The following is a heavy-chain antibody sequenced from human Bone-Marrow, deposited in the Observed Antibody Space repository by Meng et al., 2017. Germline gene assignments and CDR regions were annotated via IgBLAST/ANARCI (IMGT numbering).Heavy chain of an antibody. V-gene: IGHV3-15*01. CDR2: IKRNSDGGTI. J-gene: IGHJ4*02. CDR1: GFSFTDDW. D-gene: IGHD6-13*01. CDR3: ATGAAAADH. Sequence: EVQLVESGGGLVKPGASLRLSCAASGFSFTDDWMSWVRQAPGKGLEWVGRIKRNSDGGTIDYAAPVKGRFTISRDDSKNTLYLQMDSLITEDTAVYFCATGAAAADHWGQGTLVTVSS.